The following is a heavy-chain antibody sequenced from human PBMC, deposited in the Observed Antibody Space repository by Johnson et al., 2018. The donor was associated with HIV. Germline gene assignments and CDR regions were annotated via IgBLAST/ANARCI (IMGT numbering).Heavy chain of an antibody. Sequence: VQLVESGGGVERPGGSLRLACAASGFTFDDYGMSWVRQAPGKGLEWVSGISWNGDRTGYADSVKGRFSISRDNSKNSLYLQINSLRAEDTAVYYCAKDGSSSWYNGAFDIWGQGTMVTVSS. D-gene: IGHD6-13*01. V-gene: IGHV3-20*04. J-gene: IGHJ3*02. CDR2: ISWNGDRT. CDR3: AKDGSSSWYNGAFDI. CDR1: GFTFDDYG.